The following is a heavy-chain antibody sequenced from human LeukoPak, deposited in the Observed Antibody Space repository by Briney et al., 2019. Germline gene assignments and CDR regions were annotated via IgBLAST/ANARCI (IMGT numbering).Heavy chain of an antibody. J-gene: IGHJ6*03. V-gene: IGHV4-4*07. CDR1: GGSISSYY. D-gene: IGHD1-26*01. Sequence: SETLSLTCTVSGGSISSYYWGWIRQPAGKGLEWIGRIYTRGSTNYNPSLKSRVTMSVDTSKNQFSLNLSSVTAADTAVYYCASTWEANYYMDVWGKGTTVTVSS. CDR3: ASTWEANYYMDV. CDR2: IYTRGST.